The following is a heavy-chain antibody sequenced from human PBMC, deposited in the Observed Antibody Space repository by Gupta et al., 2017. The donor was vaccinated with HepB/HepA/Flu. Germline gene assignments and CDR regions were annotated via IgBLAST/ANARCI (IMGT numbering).Heavy chain of an antibody. D-gene: IGHD3-22*01. CDR1: GFTFSSYE. CDR3: ARDGSYYGSRGYYKWYGMDV. CDR2: ISRSGTTI. V-gene: IGHV3-48*03. J-gene: IGHJ6*02. Sequence: EEQLVESGGGLVQPGGSLRLSCAASGFTFSSYEMNWVRQAPGKGLEWVSYISRSGTTIYYEDYVEGRFTVSRDNAKNSLYLKMNSLRAEDTAVEYCARDGSYYGSRGYYKWYGMDVGGQGTPVTVSS.